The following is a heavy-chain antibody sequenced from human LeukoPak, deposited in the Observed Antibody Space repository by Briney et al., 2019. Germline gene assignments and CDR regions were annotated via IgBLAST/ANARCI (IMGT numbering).Heavy chain of an antibody. D-gene: IGHD3-16*01. V-gene: IGHV4-59*01. J-gene: IGHJ5*02. CDR1: GGSISSYY. CDR3: AREYDYVWGSYEP. Sequence: SETLSLTCTVSGGSISSYYWSWIRQPPGKGLEWIGYIYYSGSTNYNPSLKSRVTISVDTSKNQFSLKLSSVTAADTAVYYCAREYDYVWGSYEPWGLGTLVTVSS. CDR2: IYYSGST.